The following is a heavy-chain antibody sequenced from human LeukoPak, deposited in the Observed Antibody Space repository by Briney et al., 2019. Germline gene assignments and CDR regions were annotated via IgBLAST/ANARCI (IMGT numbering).Heavy chain of an antibody. CDR3: ARLLDNDSSGNPDTFDV. CDR2: IYYSGRT. Sequence: PSETLSLTCTVSGGSMSSHYWSWIRQPPGKGLEWIGYIYYSGRTKYNPSLQSRVSISVDTSENNFSLRLTSVTAADTAVYYCARLLDNDSSGNPDTFDVWGRGTVVTVSS. D-gene: IGHD3-22*01. J-gene: IGHJ3*01. V-gene: IGHV4-59*11. CDR1: GGSMSSHY.